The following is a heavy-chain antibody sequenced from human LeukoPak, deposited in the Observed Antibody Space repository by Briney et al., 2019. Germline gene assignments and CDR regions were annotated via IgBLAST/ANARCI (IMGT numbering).Heavy chain of an antibody. Sequence: SETLSLTCTVSGGSISSYYWSWIRQPPGKGLDWIGFIPYSGGTNYNPSLKSRVTISVDTSKNQFSLRLSSVTAADTAIYYCARDGYSGAWASYYFDFWGQGTLVTVSS. J-gene: IGHJ4*02. V-gene: IGHV4-59*01. D-gene: IGHD6-19*01. CDR2: IPYSGGT. CDR1: GGSISSYY. CDR3: ARDGYSGAWASYYFDF.